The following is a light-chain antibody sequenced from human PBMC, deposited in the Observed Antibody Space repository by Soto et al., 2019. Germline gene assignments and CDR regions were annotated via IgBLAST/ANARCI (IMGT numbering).Light chain of an antibody. CDR2: AAS. Sequence: DVQVTQHPSSLSASVGDRVTITCRASQGIKNYLAWYQQKPGETPKLLIYAASTLESGIPPRYSGSGSGTDFTLNINNLQPEDVETCYCQRYYNAPFTFGGGTKVDI. CDR3: QRYYNAPFT. J-gene: IGKJ4*01. V-gene: IGKV1-27*01. CDR1: QGIKNY.